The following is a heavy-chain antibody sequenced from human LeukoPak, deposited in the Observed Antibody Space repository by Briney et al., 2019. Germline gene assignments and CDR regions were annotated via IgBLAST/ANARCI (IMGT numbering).Heavy chain of an antibody. Sequence: GGSLRLSCAASGFTFSSYTMNWVRQAPGKGLEWVSSISTGSSYIYYADSVKGRFTISKGNSKNTLYLQMNSLRPEDTAVYYCAKVRSAFWLGDFDYWGQGTLVTVSS. CDR1: GFTFSSYT. CDR2: ISTGSSYI. J-gene: IGHJ4*02. V-gene: IGHV3-21*01. CDR3: AKVRSAFWLGDFDY. D-gene: IGHD3-10*01.